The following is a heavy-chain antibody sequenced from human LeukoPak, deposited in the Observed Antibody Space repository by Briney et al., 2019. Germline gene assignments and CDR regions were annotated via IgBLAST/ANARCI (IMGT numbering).Heavy chain of an antibody. CDR3: ARGRGYSYGYSYADY. V-gene: IGHV3-30-3*01. D-gene: IGHD5-18*01. CDR1: GFTFSSYA. Sequence: GRSLRLSCAASGFTFSSYAMHWVRQAPGKGLEWVAVISYDGSNKYYADSVKGRFTISRDSSKNTLYLQMNSLRAEDTAVYYCARGRGYSYGYSYADYWGQGTLVTVSS. CDR2: ISYDGSNK. J-gene: IGHJ4*02.